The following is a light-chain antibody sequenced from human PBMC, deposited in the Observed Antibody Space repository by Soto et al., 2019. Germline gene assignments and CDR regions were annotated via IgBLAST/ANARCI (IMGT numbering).Light chain of an antibody. CDR2: EVS. CDR1: SREVGGLQF. J-gene: IGLJ2*01. Sequence: QSVLTQPPSASGSPGQSVTISCPETSREVGGLQFVSWYQQHPGKAPKLMFYEVSKRPSGVPDRFSGSNSGNTASLTVSGLQAEDEADYYCSSYGGSNNVVFCGGTKRTVL. V-gene: IGLV2-8*01. CDR3: SSYGGSNNVV.